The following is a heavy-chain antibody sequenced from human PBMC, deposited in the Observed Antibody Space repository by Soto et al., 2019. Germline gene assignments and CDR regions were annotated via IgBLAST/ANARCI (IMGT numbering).Heavy chain of an antibody. V-gene: IGHV2-5*01. D-gene: IGHD3-3*02. CDR3: ASGLATFPVFAFDV. CDR1: GFSFSTSGVG. J-gene: IGHJ3*01. Sequence: SGPTLVNPTPTLTLTCSFSGFSFSTSGVGVGWVRQPPGKALEWLALIYWSGDEHYRPSLKSRLTITKDTSKNQVVLIMTNMDPVDTATYYCASGLATFPVFAFDVWGQGTTVTVSS. CDR2: IYWSGDE.